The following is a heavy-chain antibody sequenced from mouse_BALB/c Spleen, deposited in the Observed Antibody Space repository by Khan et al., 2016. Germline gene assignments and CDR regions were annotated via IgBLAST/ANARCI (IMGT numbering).Heavy chain of an antibody. CDR1: GFNIKDYY. CDR3: TGTVGYHTSRGFAY. V-gene: IGHV14-1*02. CDR2: IDPENGHT. J-gene: IGHJ3*01. D-gene: IGHD2-2*01. Sequence: VQLKQSGAELVRPVALVKLSCKASGFNIKDYYLHWVKQRPEQGLEWVGWIDPENGHTIYDPKFQGKASMTADTSSNTAYLQLSSLTSEDTAVYFCTGTVGYHTSRGFAYWGQGTLVTVSA.